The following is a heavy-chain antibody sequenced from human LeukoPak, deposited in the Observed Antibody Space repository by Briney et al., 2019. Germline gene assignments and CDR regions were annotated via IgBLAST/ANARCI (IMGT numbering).Heavy chain of an antibody. D-gene: IGHD3-22*01. J-gene: IGHJ6*03. V-gene: IGHV5-51*03. CDR1: GYSFTSYW. CDR3: ARLVTMIVVASEPAYYYMDV. CDR2: IYPGDSDT. Sequence: KPGESLKISCKGPGYSFTSYWIGWVRQMPGKGLEWMGIIYPGDSDTRYSPSFQGQVTISADKSISTAYLQWSSLKASDTAMYYCARLVTMIVVASEPAYYYMDVWGKGTTVTVSS.